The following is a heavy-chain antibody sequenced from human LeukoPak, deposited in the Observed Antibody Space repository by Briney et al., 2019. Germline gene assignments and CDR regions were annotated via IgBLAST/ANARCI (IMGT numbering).Heavy chain of an antibody. V-gene: IGHV3-21*01. CDR1: GFTFSSYS. CDR2: ISSSSSYI. D-gene: IGHD5-12*01. Sequence: GGSLKLSCAASGFTFSSYSMNWVRQAPGKGLEWVSSISSSSSYIYYADSVKGRFTISRDNAKNSLYLQMNSLRAEDTAVYYCARVNSGYDLDYWGQGTLVTVSS. J-gene: IGHJ4*02. CDR3: ARVNSGYDLDY.